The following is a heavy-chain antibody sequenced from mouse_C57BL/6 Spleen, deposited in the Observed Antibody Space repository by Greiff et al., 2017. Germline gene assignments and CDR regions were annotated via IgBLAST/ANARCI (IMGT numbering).Heavy chain of an antibody. J-gene: IGHJ1*03. CDR1: GFTFSDYG. V-gene: IGHV5-17*01. Sequence: PVESGGGLVKPGGSLKLSCAASGFTFSDYGMHWVRQAPEKGLEWVAYISSGSSTNYYADTVKGRFTISRDNAKNTLFLQMTSLRSEDTAMYYCAKVRYDYEEYFDVWGTGTTVTVSS. CDR3: AKVRYDYEEYFDV. CDR2: ISSGSSTN. D-gene: IGHD2-4*01.